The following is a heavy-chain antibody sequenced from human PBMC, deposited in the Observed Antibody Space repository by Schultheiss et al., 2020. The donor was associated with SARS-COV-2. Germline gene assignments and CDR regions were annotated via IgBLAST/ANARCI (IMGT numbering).Heavy chain of an antibody. V-gene: IGHV4-38-2*01. CDR2: IYHSGST. J-gene: IGHJ6*02. D-gene: IGHD5-12*01. Sequence: SQTLSLTCAVSGYSISSGYYWGWIRQPPGKGLEWIGSIYHSGSTYYNPSLKSRVTISVDTSKNQFSLKLSSVTAADTAVYYCARGYLAATIFHYYYGMDVWGQGTTVTVSS. CDR1: GYSISSGYY. CDR3: ARGYLAATIFHYYYGMDV.